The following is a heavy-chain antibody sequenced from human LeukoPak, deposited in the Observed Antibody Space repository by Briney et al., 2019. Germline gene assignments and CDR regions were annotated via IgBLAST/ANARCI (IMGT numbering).Heavy chain of an antibody. CDR3: ARKGGIQLWLPNWFDP. D-gene: IGHD5-18*01. V-gene: IGHV4-34*01. CDR2: INHSGST. J-gene: IGHJ5*02. Sequence: SETLSLTCAVYGGSFSGYYWSRIRQPPGKGLEWIREINHSGSTNYNPSLKSRVTISVDTSKNQFSLKLSSVTAADTAVYYCARKGGIQLWLPNWFDPWGQGTLVTVSS. CDR1: GGSFSGYY.